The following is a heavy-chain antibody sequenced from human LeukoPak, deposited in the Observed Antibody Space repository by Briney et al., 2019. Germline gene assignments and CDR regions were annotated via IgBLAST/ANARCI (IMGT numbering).Heavy chain of an antibody. Sequence: SQTLSLTCAISGDSVSSNSVTWNWIRQSPSRGLQWLGRTYYRSTWYNDYAVSVRGRITVNPDTSKNQFSLHLNSVTPEDTAVYYCARRLTQYDCFDPWGQGILVTVSS. CDR3: ARRLTQYDCFDP. J-gene: IGHJ5*02. D-gene: IGHD2-2*01. CDR2: TYYRSTWYN. CDR1: GDSVSSNSVT. V-gene: IGHV6-1*01.